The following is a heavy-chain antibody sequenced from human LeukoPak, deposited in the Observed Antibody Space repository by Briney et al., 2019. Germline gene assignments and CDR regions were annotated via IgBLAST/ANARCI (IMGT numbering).Heavy chain of an antibody. V-gene: IGHV1-69*05. CDR3: ARGDYGDLLRTF. CDR2: IIPIFGTA. Sequence: SVKVSCKASGGTFSSYAISWVRQAPGQGLEWMGGIIPIFGTANYAQKFQGRVTITTDESTSTAYMELSSLRSEDTAVYYCARGDYGDLLRTFWGQGTLVTVSS. J-gene: IGHJ4*02. D-gene: IGHD4-17*01. CDR1: GGTFSSYA.